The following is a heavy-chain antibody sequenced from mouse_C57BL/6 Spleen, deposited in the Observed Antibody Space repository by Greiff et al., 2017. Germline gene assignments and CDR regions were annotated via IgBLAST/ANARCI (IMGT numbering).Heavy chain of an antibody. J-gene: IGHJ3*01. CDR3: AKEVDYYGNYVGFAY. Sequence: QVQLQQSGPGLVQPSQSLSITCTVSGFSLTSYGVHWVRQSPGKGLEWLGVIWRGGSTDYNAAFMSRLSITKDNSKSQVFFKMNSLQADDTAIYYCAKEVDYYGNYVGFAYWGQGTLVTVSA. D-gene: IGHD2-1*01. V-gene: IGHV2-5*01. CDR1: GFSLTSYG. CDR2: IWRGGST.